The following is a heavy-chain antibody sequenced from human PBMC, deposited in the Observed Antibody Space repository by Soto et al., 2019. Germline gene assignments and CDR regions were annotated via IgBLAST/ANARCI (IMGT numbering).Heavy chain of an antibody. J-gene: IGHJ6*02. V-gene: IGHV3-23*01. CDR1: GFTFSNYA. Sequence: EVQLLESGGDLVQPGGSLRLSCEASGFTFSNYAMSWVRQAPGKGLEWVTGISARGGTTYYVDSGKGRFTISRDNSKTRLHRQMTARRAEDRAVYYCAKDRGFGAGHGMDVWGQGTTVTVSS. D-gene: IGHD3-10*01. CDR2: ISARGGTT. CDR3: AKDRGFGAGHGMDV.